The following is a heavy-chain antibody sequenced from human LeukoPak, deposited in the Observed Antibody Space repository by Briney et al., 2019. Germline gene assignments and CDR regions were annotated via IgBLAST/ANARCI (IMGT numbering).Heavy chain of an antibody. CDR1: GGSISSGDYY. Sequence: SETLSLTCTVSGGSISSGDYYWSWIRQPPGKGLEWIGYIYYSGSTYYNPSLKSRVTIPVDTSKNQFSLKLSSVTAADTAVYYCARVPGGGRFLEWLGFDYWGQGTLVTVSS. CDR3: ARVPGGGRFLEWLGFDY. V-gene: IGHV4-30-4*08. J-gene: IGHJ4*02. CDR2: IYYSGST. D-gene: IGHD3-3*01.